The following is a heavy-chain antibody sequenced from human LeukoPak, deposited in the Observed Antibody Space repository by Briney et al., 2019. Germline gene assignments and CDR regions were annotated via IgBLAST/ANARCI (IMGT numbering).Heavy chain of an antibody. CDR1: GFTFSSYA. CDR2: ISGSGGST. Sequence: GGSLRLSCAASGFTFSSYAMSWVRQAPGKGLEWVSAISGSGGSTYYADSVKGRFTISRDNSKNTLYLQMNSLRAEDTAVYYCAKEGPNYSGYDQMYYFDYWGQGTLVTVSS. D-gene: IGHD5-12*01. J-gene: IGHJ4*02. V-gene: IGHV3-23*01. CDR3: AKEGPNYSGYDQMYYFDY.